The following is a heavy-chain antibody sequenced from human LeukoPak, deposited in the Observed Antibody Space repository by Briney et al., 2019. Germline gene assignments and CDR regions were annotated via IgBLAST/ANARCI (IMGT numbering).Heavy chain of an antibody. Sequence: PGGSLRLSCAASGFTFSSYSLNWVRQAPGKGLEWVSFISSSSRIIHYADSVKGRSSISRDNAKSSMYLQMNGLRAEDTAVYYCVRGDSTGTNLDYWGQGALVTVSS. V-gene: IGHV3-48*04. CDR1: GFTFSSYS. D-gene: IGHD1-1*01. CDR3: VRGDSTGTNLDY. J-gene: IGHJ4*02. CDR2: ISSSSRII.